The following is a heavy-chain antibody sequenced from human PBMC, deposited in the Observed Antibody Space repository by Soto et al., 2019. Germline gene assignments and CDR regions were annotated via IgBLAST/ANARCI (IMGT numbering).Heavy chain of an antibody. V-gene: IGHV1-18*01. J-gene: IGHJ4*02. CDR2: INAYNGNT. CDR3: ARDAAVGLFDY. Sequence: QVQRVQSGAEVKKPGASVKVSCKASGYTFTSYGISWVRQAPGQGLEWMGWINAYNGNTKYAQKLQGRATMTTDTSTSTAYMELRSLRSDDTSVYYCARDAAVGLFDYWGQGTLVTVSS. D-gene: IGHD6-19*01. CDR1: GYTFTSYG.